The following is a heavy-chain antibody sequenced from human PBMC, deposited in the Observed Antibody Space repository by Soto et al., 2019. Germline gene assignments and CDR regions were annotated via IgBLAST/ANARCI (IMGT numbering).Heavy chain of an antibody. J-gene: IGHJ6*04. Sequence: GGSLSLSCSASGFTFSSYAMHWVRQAPGKGLEYVSAISSNGGSTYYADSVKGRFTISRDNSKNTLYLQMSSLRAEDTAVYYCVMGPLGAVAGPHYYYGMDVGGKGTTVTVPS. CDR3: VMGPLGAVAGPHYYYGMDV. CDR1: GFTFSSYA. D-gene: IGHD6-19*01. CDR2: ISSNGGST. V-gene: IGHV3-64D*08.